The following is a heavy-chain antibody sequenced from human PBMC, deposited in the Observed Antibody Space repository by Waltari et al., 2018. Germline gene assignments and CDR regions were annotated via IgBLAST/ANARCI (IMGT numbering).Heavy chain of an antibody. Sequence: EVQLVQSGAEVKKPGESLKISCKGSGYSFNSYWIGWVRQMPGEGMEWLGNIDPGDSDTRYSPSFQGQVTISADKSISTAFLQWSSLKASDTAMYYCARHRPYCSGGSCSPNWFDPWGQGTLVTVSS. CDR2: IDPGDSDT. V-gene: IGHV5-51*01. CDR1: GYSFNSYW. CDR3: ARHRPYCSGGSCSPNWFDP. J-gene: IGHJ5*02. D-gene: IGHD2-15*01.